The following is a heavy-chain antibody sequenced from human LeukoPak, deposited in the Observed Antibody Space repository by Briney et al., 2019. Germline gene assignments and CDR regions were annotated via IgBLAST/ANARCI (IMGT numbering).Heavy chain of an antibody. CDR1: GGSINTYF. Sequence: SETLSLTCTVSGGSINTYFWRWIRQPPGKGLEWIGYIYYSGSNNYNPSLKSRVTISVDTTKNQFSLKLSSVTAADTAVYYCARGVTGGWYGDFQHWGQGTLVTVSS. CDR2: IYYSGSN. D-gene: IGHD6-19*01. CDR3: ARGVTGGWYGDFQH. J-gene: IGHJ1*01. V-gene: IGHV4-59*01.